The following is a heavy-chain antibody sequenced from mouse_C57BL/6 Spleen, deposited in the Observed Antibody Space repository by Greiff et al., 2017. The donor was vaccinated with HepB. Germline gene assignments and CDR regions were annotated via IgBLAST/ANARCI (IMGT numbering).Heavy chain of an antibody. J-gene: IGHJ4*01. Sequence: QVHVKQSGAELARPGASVKMSCKASGYTFTSYTMHWVKQRPGQGLEWIGYINPSSGYTKYNQKFKDKATLTADKSSSTAYMQLSSLTSEDSAVYYCVQGAMDYWGQGTSVTVSS. CDR1: GYTFTSYT. D-gene: IGHD6-1*01. V-gene: IGHV1-4*01. CDR2: INPSSGYT. CDR3: VQGAMDY.